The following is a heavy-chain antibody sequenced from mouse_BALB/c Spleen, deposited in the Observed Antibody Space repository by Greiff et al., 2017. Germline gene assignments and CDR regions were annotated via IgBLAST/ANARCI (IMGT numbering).Heavy chain of an antibody. CDR1: GDSITSGY. CDR3: ARWRGKGDAMDY. V-gene: IGHV3-8*02. D-gene: IGHD1-3*01. J-gene: IGHJ4*01. CDR2: ISYSGST. Sequence: EVHLVESGPSLVKPSQTLSLTCSVTGDSITSGYWNWIRKFPGNKLEYMGYISYSGSTYYNPSLKSRISITRDTSKNQYYLQLNSVTTEDTATYYCARWRGKGDAMDYWGQGTSVTVSS.